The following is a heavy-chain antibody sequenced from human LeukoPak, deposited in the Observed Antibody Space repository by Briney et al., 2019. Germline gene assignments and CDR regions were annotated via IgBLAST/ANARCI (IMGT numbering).Heavy chain of an antibody. J-gene: IGHJ4*02. D-gene: IGHD3-3*01. CDR3: ARDSLYYDFWSGYYY. V-gene: IGHV1-3*01. Sequence: ASVKVSCKASGYTFTSYAMHWVRQAPGQRLEWMGWINAGNGNTKYSQKLQGRVTMTTDTSTSTAYMELRSLRSDDTAVYYCARDSLYYDFWSGYYYWGQGTLVTVSS. CDR2: INAGNGNT. CDR1: GYTFTSYA.